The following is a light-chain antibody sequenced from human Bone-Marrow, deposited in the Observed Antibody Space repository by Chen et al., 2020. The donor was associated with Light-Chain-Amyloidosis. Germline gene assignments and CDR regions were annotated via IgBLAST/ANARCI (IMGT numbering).Light chain of an antibody. CDR3: QVWDRSRDRPV. CDR2: DDS. V-gene: IGLV3-21*02. J-gene: IGLJ3*02. Sequence: GQTATIACGGNNIGSTSVHWYQQTPGQAPLLVVYDDSDRPSGIPERLSGSNSGNTATLTISRVEAGDEADYYCQVWDRSRDRPVFGGGTKLTVL. CDR1: NIGSTS.